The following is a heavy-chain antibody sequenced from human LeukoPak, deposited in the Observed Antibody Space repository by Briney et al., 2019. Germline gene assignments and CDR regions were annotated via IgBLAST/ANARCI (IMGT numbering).Heavy chain of an antibody. V-gene: IGHV3-48*03. CDR2: ISSSGSTI. D-gene: IGHD6-13*01. Sequence: GGSLRLFCAASGFTFSSYEMNWVRHAPGKGLEWVSYISSSGSTIYYADSVKGRFTISRDNAKNSLYLQMNSLRAEDTALYYFAKDTKQQLGRDIDYWGQGTLVTVSS. J-gene: IGHJ4*02. CDR3: AKDTKQQLGRDIDY. CDR1: GFTFSSYE.